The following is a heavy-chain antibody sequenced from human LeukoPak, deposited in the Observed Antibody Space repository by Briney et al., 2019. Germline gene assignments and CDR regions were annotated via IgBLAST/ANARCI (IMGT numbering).Heavy chain of an antibody. CDR3: ARHIGGGIEDMDV. CDR1: GGSIGTYY. Sequence: PSETLSLTCIVSGGSIGTYYWSWIRQSPGKGLEWIGYIYVTGSTRYNPYLQSRVTISVDTSRNQFFLKMSSVTAADTAVYYCARHIGGGIEDMDVWGTGTKVIVSS. CDR2: IYVTGST. V-gene: IGHV4-59*08. D-gene: IGHD3-16*02. J-gene: IGHJ6*03.